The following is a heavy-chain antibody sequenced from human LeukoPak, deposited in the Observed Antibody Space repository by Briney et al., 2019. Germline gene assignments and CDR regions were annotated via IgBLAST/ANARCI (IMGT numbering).Heavy chain of an antibody. Sequence: PGGSLRLSCAASGFSVSGHYMSWVRQAPGKGLEWVSVLYSGGDTYYADSVKGRFTISRDTSKNTLYLQMNGLRAEDTAVYYCARGNTGYSSAWGRYFDYWGQGTLVTVSS. J-gene: IGHJ4*02. V-gene: IGHV3-66*01. CDR3: ARGNTGYSSAWGRYFDY. CDR2: LYSGGDT. CDR1: GFSVSGHY. D-gene: IGHD6-19*01.